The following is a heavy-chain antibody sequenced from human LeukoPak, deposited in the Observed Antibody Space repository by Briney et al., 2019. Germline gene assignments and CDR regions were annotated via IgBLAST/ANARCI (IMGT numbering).Heavy chain of an antibody. CDR2: IIPIFGTA. Sequence: SVKLSCKASGGTFSSYAISWARQAPGQGLEWMGGIIPIFGTANYAQKFQGRVTITADESTSTAYMELSSLRSEDTAVYYCARKPGLGSSNAFDIWGQGTMVTVSS. CDR3: ARKPGLGSSNAFDI. J-gene: IGHJ3*02. V-gene: IGHV1-69*01. D-gene: IGHD3/OR15-3a*01. CDR1: GGTFSSYA.